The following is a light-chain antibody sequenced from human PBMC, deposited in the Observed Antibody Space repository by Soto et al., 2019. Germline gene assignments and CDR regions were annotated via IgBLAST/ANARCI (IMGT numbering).Light chain of an antibody. CDR3: QRLDGPPAP. CDR1: QSVSTT. Sequence: IVMTHSPSTLSVSPGHSDSLSCRASQSVSTTVAWYHQKPGQAPRLLVYGASTRATGIPARFSGSGAGTDFTLTISRLEYEDGAVYFCQRLDGPPAPVGPGKPLEIK. V-gene: IGKV3-15*01. J-gene: IGKJ5*01. CDR2: GAS.